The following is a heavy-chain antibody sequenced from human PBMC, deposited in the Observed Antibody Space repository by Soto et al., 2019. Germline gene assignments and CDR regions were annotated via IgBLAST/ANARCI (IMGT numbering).Heavy chain of an antibody. Sequence: SETLSLTCAVSGGSITNTDWWTWVRQPPGMGLEWVGGISLSGNTNYNPSLEGRAAISLDKSRNQFSLILNSVTAADTAVYYCASRGSSGPFWGQGTLVTVSS. J-gene: IGHJ4*02. CDR2: ISLSGNT. CDR1: GGSITNTDW. CDR3: ASRGSSGPF. D-gene: IGHD3-22*01. V-gene: IGHV4-4*02.